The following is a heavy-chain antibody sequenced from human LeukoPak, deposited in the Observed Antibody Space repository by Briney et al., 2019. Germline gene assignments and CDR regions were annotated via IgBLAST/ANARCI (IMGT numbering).Heavy chain of an antibody. J-gene: IGHJ6*03. CDR1: GGSISSAGYY. CDR2: IYYRGTT. V-gene: IGHV4-39*07. D-gene: IGHD6-6*01. Sequence: PSETLSLTCTVSGGSISSAGYYWGWVRQPPGRGLEWIGTIYYRGTTYYNPSLKSRLTISVDSSKNHFSLKLSSVIAADTAVYYCARDFSSSSSVYYYYYMDVWGKGTTVTVSS. CDR3: ARDFSSSSSVYYYYYMDV.